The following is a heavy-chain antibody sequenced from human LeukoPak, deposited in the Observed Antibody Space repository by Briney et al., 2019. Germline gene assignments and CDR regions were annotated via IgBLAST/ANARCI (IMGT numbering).Heavy chain of an antibody. CDR1: GGSISSYY. CDR3: ARVGNWFDP. V-gene: IGHV4-59*01. J-gene: IGHJ5*02. Sequence: SEILSLTCTVSGGSISSYYWSWIRQPPGKGLEWIGYIYYSGSTNYNPSLKSRVTISVDTSKNQFSLKLSSVTATDTAVYYCARVGNWFDPWGQGTLVTVSS. CDR2: IYYSGST.